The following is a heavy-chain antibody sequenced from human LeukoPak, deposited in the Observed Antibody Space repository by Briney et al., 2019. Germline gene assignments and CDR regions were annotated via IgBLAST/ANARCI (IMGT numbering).Heavy chain of an antibody. D-gene: IGHD2-15*01. CDR2: IYSGGST. Sequence: PGGSLRLSCAASGFTVSSNYMSWVRQAPGKGLEWVSVIYSGGSTYYADSVKGRFTISRDNSKNTLYLQMNSLKTEDTAVYYCTTDRCSGGSCYGYYYYGMDVWGKGTTVTVSS. CDR3: TTDRCSGGSCYGYYYYGMDV. CDR1: GFTVSSNY. V-gene: IGHV3-53*01. J-gene: IGHJ6*04.